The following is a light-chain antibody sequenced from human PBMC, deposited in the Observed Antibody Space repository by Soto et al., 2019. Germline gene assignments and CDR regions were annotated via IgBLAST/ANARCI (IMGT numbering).Light chain of an antibody. CDR1: QGISTY. V-gene: IGKV1-39*01. Sequence: DIQMTQSPSSLSESAGDRVTITCRASQGISTYLNWYQQKPGKAPKLLIYAASSLQSGVPSRFSGSGSETDFTLTISSLQPEDFATYSCQQYYSFPRTFGQGTKVEIK. CDR3: QQYYSFPRT. J-gene: IGKJ1*01. CDR2: AAS.